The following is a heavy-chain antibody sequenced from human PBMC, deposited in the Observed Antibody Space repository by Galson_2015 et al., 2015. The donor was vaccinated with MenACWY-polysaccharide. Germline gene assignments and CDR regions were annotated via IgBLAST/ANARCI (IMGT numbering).Heavy chain of an antibody. CDR1: GFIFSSYE. V-gene: IGHV3-48*03. Sequence: SLRLSCAASGFIFSSYEMNWVRQAPGKGLEWVSHITSSTSAIYYANSVKGRFTISRDNAKNSLYLQMSSLRAEDAAVYYCARGSYGNGYGMDVWGRGTTVTVSS. CDR3: ARGSYGNGYGMDV. J-gene: IGHJ6*02. CDR2: ITSSTSAI. D-gene: IGHD1-26*01.